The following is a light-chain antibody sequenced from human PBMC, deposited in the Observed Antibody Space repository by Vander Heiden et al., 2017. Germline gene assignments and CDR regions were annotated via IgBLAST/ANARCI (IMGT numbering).Light chain of an antibody. CDR1: QSISSY. J-gene: IGKJ3*01. CDR3: QQSYSTPQFT. Sequence: DIQMTQSPSSLSASVGDRVTITCRASQSISSYLNWYQQKPGKAPKLLIYAASSLQSGVPSRCSGSGSGTDFTLTISSLQPEDFATYYCQQSYSTPQFTFGPGTKVDIK. V-gene: IGKV1-39*01. CDR2: AAS.